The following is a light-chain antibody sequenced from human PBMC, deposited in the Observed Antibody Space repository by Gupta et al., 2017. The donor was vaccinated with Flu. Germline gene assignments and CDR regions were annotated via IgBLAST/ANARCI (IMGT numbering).Light chain of an antibody. J-gene: IGLJ2*01. CDR1: SSNIGNNY. V-gene: IGLV1-51*01. CDR3: RTWDSSLSASVV. CDR2: DNN. Sequence: QSVFTQPPSVSAAPGQKVTISCSGSSSNIGNNYVSWYQQLPGTTPKLLIYDNNKRPSGIPDRFSGSKSGTSATLGITGLQTGDEADYYCRTWDSSLSASVVFGGGTKLTVL.